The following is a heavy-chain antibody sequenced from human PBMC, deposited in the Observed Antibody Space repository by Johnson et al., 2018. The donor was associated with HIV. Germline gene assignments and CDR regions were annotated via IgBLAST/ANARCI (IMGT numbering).Heavy chain of an antibody. V-gene: IGHV3-30*04. CDR1: GFSLNSYA. Sequence: QEKLVESGGGVVQHGGSLRLSCAASGFSLNSYAMHWVRQAPGKGLEWVAVISYDGSNKYYADSVKGRFTISRDNSKNTLYLQMNSLRAEDTAVYYCASTIFGVAWHAFDIWGQGTMVIVSS. CDR3: ASTIFGVAWHAFDI. CDR2: ISYDGSNK. D-gene: IGHD3-3*01. J-gene: IGHJ3*02.